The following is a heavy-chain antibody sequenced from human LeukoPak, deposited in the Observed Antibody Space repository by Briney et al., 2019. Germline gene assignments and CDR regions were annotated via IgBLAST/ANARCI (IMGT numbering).Heavy chain of an antibody. D-gene: IGHD1-1*01. V-gene: IGHV6-1*01. J-gene: IGHJ6*02. CDR2: TYYRSKWYN. Sequence: QTLSLTFAISGDSVSSNSAAWNWIRQSPSRGLEWLGRTYYRSKWYNDYAVSVKSRITINPDTSKNQFSLQLNSVTPEDTAVYYCARAKLKLAYYYYYGMDVWGQGTTVTVSS. CDR3: ARAKLKLAYYYYYGMDV. CDR1: GDSVSSNSAA.